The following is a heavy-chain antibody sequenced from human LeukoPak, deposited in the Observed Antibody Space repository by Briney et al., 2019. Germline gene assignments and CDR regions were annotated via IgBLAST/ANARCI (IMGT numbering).Heavy chain of an antibody. D-gene: IGHD1-7*01. J-gene: IGHJ6*03. CDR2: ITYDGSNK. CDR3: AKRRGLEVLYYYYMDV. CDR1: RFTFTSYA. V-gene: IGHV3-30*04. Sequence: GGSLRLSCAASRFTFTSYAMHWVRQAPGKGLEWVAVITYDGSNKYYADSVKGRFTISRDNSKYTVSLQMNSLRAGDTAVYYCAKRRGLEVLYYYYMDVWGKGTTVTVSS.